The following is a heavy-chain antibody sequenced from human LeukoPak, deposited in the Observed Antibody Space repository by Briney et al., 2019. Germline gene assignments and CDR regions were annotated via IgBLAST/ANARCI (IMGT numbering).Heavy chain of an antibody. CDR2: IYTSGIT. J-gene: IGHJ4*02. D-gene: IGHD1-26*01. CDR3: ARESGTERYFDY. CDR1: GGSLSTYF. V-gene: IGHV4-4*07. Sequence: SETLSLTCTVPGGSLSTYFWSWIRQPAGKGLEWIGRIYTSGITNYNPSLKSRVTMSVDTSKNQFSLKLSSVTAADTAVYYCARESGTERYFDYWGQGTLVTVSS.